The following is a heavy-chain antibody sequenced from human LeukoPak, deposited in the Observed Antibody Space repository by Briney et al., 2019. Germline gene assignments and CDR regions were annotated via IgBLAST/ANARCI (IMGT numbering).Heavy chain of an antibody. CDR3: ATVFIAAAGYYYYYMDV. D-gene: IGHD6-13*01. J-gene: IGHJ6*03. Sequence: ASVKVSCKASGYTFTSYYMHWVRQAPGQGLEWMGIINPSGGSTSYAQKFQGRVTMTRDTSTSTVYMELSSLRSEDTAVYYCATVFIAAAGYYYYYMDVWGKGTTVTVSS. CDR1: GYTFTSYY. V-gene: IGHV1-46*01. CDR2: INPSGGST.